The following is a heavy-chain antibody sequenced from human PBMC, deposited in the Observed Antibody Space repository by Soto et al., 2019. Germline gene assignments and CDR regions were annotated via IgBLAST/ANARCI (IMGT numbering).Heavy chain of an antibody. Sequence: GASVKVSCKASGYTFTSYGISWVRQAPGQGLEWMGWISVYNGNTNYAQKFQGRITMATDTSTSTAYMELRSLRSDDTAKYYCARDVDSGYDYSSSFYYYGMDVWG. V-gene: IGHV1-18*04. J-gene: IGHJ6*02. CDR2: ISVYNGNT. CDR1: GYTFTSYG. CDR3: ARDVDSGYDYSSSFYYYGMDV. D-gene: IGHD5-12*01.